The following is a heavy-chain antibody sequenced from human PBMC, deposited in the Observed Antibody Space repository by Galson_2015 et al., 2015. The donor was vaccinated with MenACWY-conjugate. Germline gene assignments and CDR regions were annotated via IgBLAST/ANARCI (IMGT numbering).Heavy chain of an antibody. CDR2: IYWDGNT. J-gene: IGHJ4*02. V-gene: IGHV3-53*01. CDR3: TREDNWAFHY. CDR1: GLTVSSNF. D-gene: IGHD1-1*01. Sequence: SLRLSCAASGLTVSSNFMNWLRQAPGKGPEWVADIYWDGNTYYADSVRGRFTISRDNSKNTLYLQMNGLRVEDTAVYYCTREDNWAFHYWGRGTLVTVSS.